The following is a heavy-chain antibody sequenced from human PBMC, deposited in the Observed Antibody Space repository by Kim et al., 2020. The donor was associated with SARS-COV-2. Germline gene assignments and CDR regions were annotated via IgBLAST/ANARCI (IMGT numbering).Heavy chain of an antibody. Sequence: SETLSLTCTVSGGSISSYYWSWIRQPPGKGLEWIGYIYYSGSTNYNPSLKSRVTISVDTSKNQFSLKLSSVTAADTAVYYCASSGIAARPDAFDIWGRGTMVTVSS. CDR2: IYYSGST. CDR3: ASSGIAARPDAFDI. J-gene: IGHJ3*02. V-gene: IGHV4-59*08. D-gene: IGHD6-6*01. CDR1: GGSISSYY.